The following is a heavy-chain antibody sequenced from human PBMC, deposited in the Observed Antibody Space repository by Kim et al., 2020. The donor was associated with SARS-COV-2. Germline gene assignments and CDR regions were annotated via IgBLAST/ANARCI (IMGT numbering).Heavy chain of an antibody. J-gene: IGHJ4*02. Sequence: SNPPLKSRVTISVDTSKNQFSLKLSSVTAADTAVYYCARDLSSGWTGFDYWGQGTLVTVSS. V-gene: IGHV4-59*01. D-gene: IGHD6-19*01. CDR3: ARDLSSGWTGFDY.